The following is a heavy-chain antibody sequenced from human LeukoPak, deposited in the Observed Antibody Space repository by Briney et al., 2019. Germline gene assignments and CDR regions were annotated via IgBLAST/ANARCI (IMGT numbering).Heavy chain of an antibody. V-gene: IGHV4-38-2*02. Sequence: SETLSLTCSVSGSSISIGYYWGWIRQPPGKGLEWIGSIYHSGRTHYNPSLKSRITISVDTSKNQFFLKLKSVMAADTAVYYCARLATTVVTPDSFHYWGQGTLITVSS. J-gene: IGHJ4*02. D-gene: IGHD4-23*01. CDR3: ARLATTVVTPDSFHY. CDR2: IYHSGRT. CDR1: GSSISIGYY.